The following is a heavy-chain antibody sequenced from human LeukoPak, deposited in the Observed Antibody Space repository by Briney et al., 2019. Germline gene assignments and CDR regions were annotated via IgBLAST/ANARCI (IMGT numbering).Heavy chain of an antibody. CDR1: GFTFSTYW. D-gene: IGHD5-12*01. CDR2: IKQDGSAK. V-gene: IGHV3-7*01. J-gene: IGHJ4*02. CDR3: ARDGRVATTDY. Sequence: PGGSLRLSCVASGFTFSTYWMSWVRQDPGRGLEWVANIKQDGSAKYYVDSVKGRFTISRDNAKNILYLQMNSLRAEDTAVYYCARDGRVATTDYWGQGTLVTVSS.